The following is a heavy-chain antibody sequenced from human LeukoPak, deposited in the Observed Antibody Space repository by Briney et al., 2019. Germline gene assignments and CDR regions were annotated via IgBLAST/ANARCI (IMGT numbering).Heavy chain of an antibody. J-gene: IGHJ4*02. D-gene: IGHD1-26*01. CDR2: IHTSGAG. V-gene: IGHV4-4*09. CDR1: GASISQYY. CDR3: ARLGSYHDF. Sequence: SETLSLTSTVSGASISQYYWSWIRQTPEKGLEWMGHIHTSGAGTYYPSLKSRLTMSIDTSRNQLSLKLTSVTAADTAVYFCARLGSYHDFWGQGALVTVSS.